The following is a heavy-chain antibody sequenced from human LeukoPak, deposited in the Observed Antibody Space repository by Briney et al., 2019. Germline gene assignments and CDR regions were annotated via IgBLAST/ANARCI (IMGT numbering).Heavy chain of an antibody. CDR3: ARVPLRRYCSGTSCNVIGYFDY. CDR2: IYYSGST. CDR1: GGSISSGDYY. J-gene: IGHJ4*02. D-gene: IGHD2-2*01. V-gene: IGHV4-30-4*01. Sequence: SQTLSLTCTVSGGSISSGDYYWSWIRQPPGKGLEWIGYIYYSGSTYYNPSLKSRVTISVDTSKNQFSLKLSSVTAADTAVYYCARVPLRRYCSGTSCNVIGYFDYWGQGTLVTVSS.